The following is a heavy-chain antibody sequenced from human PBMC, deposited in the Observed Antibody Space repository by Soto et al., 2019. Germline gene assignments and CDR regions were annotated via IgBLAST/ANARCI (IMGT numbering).Heavy chain of an antibody. CDR1: GFSISSDYF. Sequence: SETLSLTCGVSGFSISSDYFWCWIRQPPGKGLEWIGSIYHTGTTYYSPSLKSRATIFLDTSKNQFSLNLTSVTAADTAIYYCARDGLRYFDSSGYYSGPPLDYWGQGARVTVSS. CDR2: IYHTGTT. V-gene: IGHV4-38-2*02. J-gene: IGHJ4*02. CDR3: ARDGLRYFDSSGYYSGPPLDY. D-gene: IGHD3-22*01.